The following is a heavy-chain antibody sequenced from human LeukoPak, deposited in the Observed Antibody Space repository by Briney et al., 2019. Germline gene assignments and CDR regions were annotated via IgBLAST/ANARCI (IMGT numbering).Heavy chain of an antibody. CDR1: GFTFSSYG. D-gene: IGHD3-10*01. CDR2: TRYDGSNK. V-gene: IGHV3-30*02. J-gene: IGHJ4*02. CDR3: AKVGITMVRGVIRGFDY. Sequence: PGGSLRLSCAASGFTFSSYGMYWVRQAPGKGLEWVAFTRYDGSNKYYADSVKGRFTISRDNSKNTLYLQMNSLRAEDTAVYYCAKVGITMVRGVIRGFDYWGQGTLVTVSS.